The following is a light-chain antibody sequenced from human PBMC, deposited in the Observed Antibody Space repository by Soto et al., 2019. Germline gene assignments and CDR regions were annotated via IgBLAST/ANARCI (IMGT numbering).Light chain of an antibody. CDR3: QQYGTSPLMT. CDR1: QSVTNNY. V-gene: IGKV3-20*01. CDR2: RAS. Sequence: EIVLTQSPGTPSLSPGEGATLSCRASQSVTNNYLAWYQQKPGQAPRLLIYRASSRATGIPDRFSGSGSGTDFTLTISRLEPEDFAVYYCQQYGTSPLMTFGPGTTVDIK. J-gene: IGKJ3*01.